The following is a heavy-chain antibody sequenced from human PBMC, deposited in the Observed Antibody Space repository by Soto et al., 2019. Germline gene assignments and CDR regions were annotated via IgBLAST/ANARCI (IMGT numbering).Heavy chain of an antibody. D-gene: IGHD3-16*02. J-gene: IGHJ4*02. V-gene: IGHV2-5*02. CDR2: IYWDADK. Sequence: QITLKESGPTLVRPTQPLTLTCTFSGFSLSTSGVGVGWIRQPPGKALEWLALIYWDADKRYSPSLKSRLAIPKDTPKNRVVLTMPNVAPVDTATYYCAPVFTSNPGSYRYFDYWGQGTLVTVPS. CDR1: GFSLSTSGVG. CDR3: APVFTSNPGSYRYFDY.